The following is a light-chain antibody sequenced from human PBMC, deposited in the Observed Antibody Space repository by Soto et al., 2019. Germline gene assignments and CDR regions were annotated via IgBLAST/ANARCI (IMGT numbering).Light chain of an antibody. CDR2: EVS. J-gene: IGLJ1*01. CDR3: CSYACSSTFYV. V-gene: IGLV2-23*02. Sequence: QSALTQPASVSGSPGQSITISCTGTSSDVGSYNLVSWYQQHPGKAPKLMIYEVSKRPSGVSNRFSGSKSGNTASLTISWLQAEDEADYYCCSYACSSTFYVFGTGTKVTVL. CDR1: SSDVGSYNL.